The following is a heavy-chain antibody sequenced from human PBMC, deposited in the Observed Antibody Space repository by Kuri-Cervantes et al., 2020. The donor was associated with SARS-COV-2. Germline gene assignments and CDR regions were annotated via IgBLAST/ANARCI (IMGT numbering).Heavy chain of an antibody. CDR1: GGTFTTYG. Sequence: SVKVSCKASGGTFTTYGFTWVRQAPGQGLEWMGGIIPFFGTPNYAQKFEGRVTITADESTSTAYMELSSLRSEDTAVYYCARGGNNWGFSQDYWGQGTLITVSS. CDR3: ARGGNNWGFSQDY. V-gene: IGHV1-69*13. D-gene: IGHD7-27*01. J-gene: IGHJ4*02. CDR2: IIPFFGTP.